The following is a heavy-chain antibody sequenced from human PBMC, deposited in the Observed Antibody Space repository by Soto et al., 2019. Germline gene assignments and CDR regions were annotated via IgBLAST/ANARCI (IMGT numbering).Heavy chain of an antibody. CDR3: TTDGKQQLVKDTYNWFDP. CDR1: GFTFSNAW. Sequence: GGSLRLSCAASGFTFSNAWMSWVRQAPGKGLEWVGRIKSKTDGGTTDYAAPVKGRFTISRDDSKNTLYLQMNSLKTEDTAVYYCTTDGKQQLVKDTYNWFDPWGQGTLVTVSS. CDR2: IKSKTDGGTT. J-gene: IGHJ5*02. V-gene: IGHV3-15*01. D-gene: IGHD6-13*01.